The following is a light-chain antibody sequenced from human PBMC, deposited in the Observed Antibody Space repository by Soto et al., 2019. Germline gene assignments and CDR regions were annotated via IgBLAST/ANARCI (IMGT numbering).Light chain of an antibody. CDR3: AAWDDSPSGVV. J-gene: IGLJ2*01. CDR1: SSNIGSNS. Sequence: QSVSTQPPSASGTPGQRVTISCSGSSSNIGSNSVYWYQQLPGTAPKLLIYSNHQRPSGVPDRFSGSKSGTSASLAISGLRSEDEANYYCAAWDDSPSGVVFGGGTKLTVL. CDR2: SNH. V-gene: IGLV1-47*02.